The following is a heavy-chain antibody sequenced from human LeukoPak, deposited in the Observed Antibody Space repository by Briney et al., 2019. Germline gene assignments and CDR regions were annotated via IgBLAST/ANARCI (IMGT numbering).Heavy chain of an antibody. CDR1: GYTFTSYG. CDR2: INAGNGNT. V-gene: IGHV1-3*01. CDR3: ARGFSYDILTGSEY. Sequence: ASVKVSCKASGYTFTSYGIHWVRQAPGQRLEWMGWINAGNGNTKYSQKFQDRVTVTRDTSASTAYMELSSLRSGDTAVYYCARGFSYDILTGSEYWGQGTLVTVSS. J-gene: IGHJ4*02. D-gene: IGHD3-9*01.